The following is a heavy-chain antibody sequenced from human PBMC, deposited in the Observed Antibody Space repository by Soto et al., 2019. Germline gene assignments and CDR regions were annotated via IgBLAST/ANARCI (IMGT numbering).Heavy chain of an antibody. Sequence: QVQLHQRGAGLLKPSETLSLTCAVSGASVSGQYWSWIRQPPGKGLEWVGEIIPTGSTTYNPSLKSRLSLSLETSKNHFSLNLNSVSVADTAVYYCARGGISMAWNYYYYGMDVWGQGTTVTVSS. J-gene: IGHJ6*02. CDR1: GASVSGQY. V-gene: IGHV4-34*01. D-gene: IGHD2-8*01. CDR2: IIPTGST. CDR3: ARGGISMAWNYYYYGMDV.